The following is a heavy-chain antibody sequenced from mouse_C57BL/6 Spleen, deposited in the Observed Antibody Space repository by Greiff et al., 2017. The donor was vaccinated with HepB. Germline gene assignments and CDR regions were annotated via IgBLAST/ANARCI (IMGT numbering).Heavy chain of an antibody. Sequence: VQLQQSGAELVRPGASVTLSCKASGYTFTDYEMHWVKQTPVHGLEWIGAIDPETGGTAYNQKFKGKAILTADKSSRTASMELRSLTSEDSAVYYCTSPGYWGPGTTLTVSS. J-gene: IGHJ2*01. CDR2: IDPETGGT. V-gene: IGHV1-15*01. CDR3: TSPGY. CDR1: GYTFTDYE.